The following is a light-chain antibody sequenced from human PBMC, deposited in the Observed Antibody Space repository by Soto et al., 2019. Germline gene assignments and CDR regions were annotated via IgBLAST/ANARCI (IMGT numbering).Light chain of an antibody. CDR3: SSYAGSNNLGV. J-gene: IGLJ3*02. V-gene: IGLV2-8*01. CDR2: EVS. CDR1: SSDVGGYNY. Sequence: QSALTQPPSASGSPGQSVTISCTGTSSDVGGYNYVSWYQQYPGKAPKLMIFEVSKRPSGVPDRFSGSKSGNTASLTVSGLQAEDEADYYCSSYAGSNNLGVFVGGTKLTVL.